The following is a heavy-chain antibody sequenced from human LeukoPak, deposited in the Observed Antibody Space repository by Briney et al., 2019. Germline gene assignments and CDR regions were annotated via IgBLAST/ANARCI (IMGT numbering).Heavy chain of an antibody. CDR1: GGSFRGYY. CDR2: INHRGSP. Sequence: KPSETLSLTCAVYGGSFRGYYWSWIRQPPGKGVEWIGEINHRGSPNYNTPLKSRVTISIHTSKNQFFLTLRSVTAADTAVYDCARQQISFFGVVQNWFDPWGQGTLVTVSS. D-gene: IGHD3-3*01. CDR3: ARQQISFFGVVQNWFDP. J-gene: IGHJ5*02. V-gene: IGHV4-34*01.